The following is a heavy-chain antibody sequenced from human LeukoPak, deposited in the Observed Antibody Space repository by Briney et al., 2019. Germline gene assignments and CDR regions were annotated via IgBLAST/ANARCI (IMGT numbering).Heavy chain of an antibody. CDR1: GYTFTSYG. V-gene: IGHV1-18*01. Sequence: ASVKVSCKASGYTFTSYGISWVRQAPGQGLEWMGWISAYNGNTNYAQKFQGRVTMTRDTSISTAYMELSRLRSDDTAVYYCARLSHHSSGWYGGWFDPWGQGTLVTVSS. D-gene: IGHD6-19*01. CDR2: ISAYNGNT. CDR3: ARLSHHSSGWYGGWFDP. J-gene: IGHJ5*02.